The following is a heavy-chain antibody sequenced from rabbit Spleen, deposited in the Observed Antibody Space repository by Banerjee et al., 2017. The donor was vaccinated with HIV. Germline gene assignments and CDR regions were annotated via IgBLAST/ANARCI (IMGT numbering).Heavy chain of an antibody. CDR3: ARDAAGREDFNL. CDR2: IDASRRGDT. CDR1: GFSFSSSYW. Sequence: QEPLEESGGDLVKPEGSLTLTCTASGFSFSSSYWICWVRQAPGKGLEWIACIDASRRGDTHYATWAKGRFTVSKTSSTTVTLRMTSLTAADTATYFCARDAAGREDFNLWGPGTLVTVS. D-gene: IGHD4-2*01. V-gene: IGHV1S45*01. J-gene: IGHJ4*01.